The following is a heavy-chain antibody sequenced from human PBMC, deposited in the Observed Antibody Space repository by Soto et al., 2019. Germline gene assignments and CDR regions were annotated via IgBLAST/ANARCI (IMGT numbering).Heavy chain of an antibody. V-gene: IGHV4-59*01. Sequence: SETLSLTCTVSGGSISSYYWSWIRQPPGKGLEWIGYIYYSGITDYNPSLKSRVTISVDTSKSQFSLKLSSVTAADTAVYYCARGGGVYHFDYWAQGTLVSVS. D-gene: IGHD2-8*02. CDR3: ARGGGVYHFDY. J-gene: IGHJ4*02. CDR2: IYYSGIT. CDR1: GGSISSYY.